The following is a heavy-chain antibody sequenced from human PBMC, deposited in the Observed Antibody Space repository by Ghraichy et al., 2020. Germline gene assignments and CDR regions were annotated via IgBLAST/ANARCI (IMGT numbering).Heavy chain of an antibody. CDR1: GFTFSSYD. Sequence: GGSLRLSCAASGFTFSSYDMHWVRQATGKGLEWVSAIGTAGDTYYPGSVKGRFTISRENAKNSLYLQMNSLRAGDTAVYYCARGSYYGYCSSTSCRRDGMDVWGQGTTVTVSS. V-gene: IGHV3-13*01. D-gene: IGHD2-2*01. CDR2: IGTAGDT. CDR3: ARGSYYGYCSSTSCRRDGMDV. J-gene: IGHJ6*02.